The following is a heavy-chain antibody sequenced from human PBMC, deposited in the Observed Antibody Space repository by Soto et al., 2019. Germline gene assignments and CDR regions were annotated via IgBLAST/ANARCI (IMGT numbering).Heavy chain of an antibody. Sequence: QVQLVQSGAEVKKPGSSVKVSCKASGGTFSSYAISWVRQAPGQGLEWMGGIIPIFGTANYAQKFQGRVTITADESTSTAYMELSSLRSEDTAVYYCARDRGTMVRGAEGHFDLWGRGTLVTVSS. CDR1: GGTFSSYA. D-gene: IGHD3-10*01. V-gene: IGHV1-69*12. J-gene: IGHJ2*01. CDR2: IIPIFGTA. CDR3: ARDRGTMVRGAEGHFDL.